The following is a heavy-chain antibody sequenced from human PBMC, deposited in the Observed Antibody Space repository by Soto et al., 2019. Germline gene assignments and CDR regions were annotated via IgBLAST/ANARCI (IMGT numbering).Heavy chain of an antibody. Sequence: QVQLVQSGGEVKRPGASVKVSCKASGYDFERFPISWVRQARGQGLELMGLISPYSGSRYYAEKILSRVTMTTDTSTSTASMELTSLTSAETAVYFCPREQYEFGELYYVDYGGQGTVVTVPS. CDR2: ISPYSGSR. V-gene: IGHV1-18*04. CDR1: GYDFERFP. CDR3: PREQYEFGELYYVDY. D-gene: IGHD2-15*01. J-gene: IGHJ4*02.